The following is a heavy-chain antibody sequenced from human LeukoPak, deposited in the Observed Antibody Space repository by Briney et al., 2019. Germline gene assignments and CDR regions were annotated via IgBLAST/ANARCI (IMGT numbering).Heavy chain of an antibody. CDR3: AREIITFGHHYFDY. CDR1: GFTFSNYW. D-gene: IGHD3-10*01. Sequence: GGSLRLSCAASGFTFSNYWMHWVRQAPGKGLMWVSRMNSDGSSTTYADSVKGRFTISRDNAKNTLYLQINGLRAEDTAVYYCAREIITFGHHYFDYWGQGTLFTVSS. CDR2: MNSDGSST. V-gene: IGHV3-74*01. J-gene: IGHJ4*02.